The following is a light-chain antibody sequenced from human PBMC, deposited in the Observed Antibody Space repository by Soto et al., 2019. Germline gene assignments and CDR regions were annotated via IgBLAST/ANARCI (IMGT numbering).Light chain of an antibody. CDR1: QSISSY. J-gene: IGKJ1*01. CDR2: AAS. V-gene: IGKV1-39*01. Sequence: DIQMTQSPSSLSASVGDRVTITCRASQSISSYLNWYQQKPGKAPKLLIYAASSLKSGVPSRFSGSGSGTDFTLTISSLQPEDFATYYCQQSYSTPCTFVQGTKVEIK. CDR3: QQSYSTPCT.